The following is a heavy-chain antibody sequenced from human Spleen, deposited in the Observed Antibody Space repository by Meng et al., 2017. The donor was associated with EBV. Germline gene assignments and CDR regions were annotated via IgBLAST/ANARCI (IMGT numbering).Heavy chain of an antibody. Sequence: EVQLLESGGGLVQPGGSLRLSCAASGFTFYSFAMTWVRQAPGKGLEWVSGISGSGSRTHYADSVKGRFTISRDNSKNTVYLQMKTLRAEDTAIYYCTKPLGYQLLHNWFDSWGQGTLVTVSS. V-gene: IGHV3-23*01. CDR2: ISGSGSRT. CDR3: TKPLGYQLLHNWFDS. CDR1: GFTFYSFA. J-gene: IGHJ5*01. D-gene: IGHD2-2*01.